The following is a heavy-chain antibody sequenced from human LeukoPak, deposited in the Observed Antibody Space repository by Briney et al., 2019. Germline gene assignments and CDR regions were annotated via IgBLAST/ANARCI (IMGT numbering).Heavy chain of an antibody. CDR1: GFTFSSYW. CDR3: ARVGGSFHWFDP. V-gene: IGHV3-74*01. Sequence: PGGSLRLSCAASGFTFSSYWMHWVRQAPGKGLVWVSRINSDGSSTSYADSVKGRFTISRDNAKNTLYLQMNSLGAEDTAVYYCARVGGSFHWFDPWGQGTLVTVSS. J-gene: IGHJ5*02. CDR2: INSDGSST. D-gene: IGHD1-26*01.